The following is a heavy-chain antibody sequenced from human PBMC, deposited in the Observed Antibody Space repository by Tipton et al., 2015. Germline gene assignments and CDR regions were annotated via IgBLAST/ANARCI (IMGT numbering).Heavy chain of an antibody. J-gene: IGHJ5*02. Sequence: SLRLSCVVSGVSINSSNWWSWVRQPPGKGLEWIGEIYHSVTTTYNPSLESRVTISVDKAKNQFSLKVTSVTAADTAVYYCASRRYSYGSKKTWFDPWGQGTLVTVSS. CDR2: IYHSVTT. V-gene: IGHV4-4*02. CDR1: GVSINSSNW. D-gene: IGHD3-10*01. CDR3: ASRRYSYGSKKTWFDP.